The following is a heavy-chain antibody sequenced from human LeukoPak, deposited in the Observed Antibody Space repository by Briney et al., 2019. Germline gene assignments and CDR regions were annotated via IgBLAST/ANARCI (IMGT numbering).Heavy chain of an antibody. J-gene: IGHJ3*02. D-gene: IGHD4-23*01. CDR1: GFTFSSYA. CDR3: AKTRLQGYGGNPDAFDI. CDR2: ISGSGGST. V-gene: IGHV3-23*01. Sequence: RGSLRLSCAASGFTFSSYAMSWVRQAPGKGLEWVSAISGSGGSTYYADSVKGRFTISRDNSKNTLYLQMNSLRAEDTAVYYCAKTRLQGYGGNPDAFDIWGQGTMVTVSS.